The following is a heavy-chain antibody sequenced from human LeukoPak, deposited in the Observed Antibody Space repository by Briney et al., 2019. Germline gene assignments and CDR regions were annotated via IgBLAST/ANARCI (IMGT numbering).Heavy chain of an antibody. V-gene: IGHV4-59*01. D-gene: IGHD6-19*01. CDR1: GGSISSYY. J-gene: IGHJ4*02. Sequence: ASETLSLTCTVSGGSISSYYWSWIRQPPGKGLEWIGYIYYSGSTNYNPSLKSRVTISVDTSKNQFSLKLSSVTAADTAVYYCAISSGWPDRRFDYWGQGTLVTVSS. CDR3: AISSGWPDRRFDY. CDR2: IYYSGST.